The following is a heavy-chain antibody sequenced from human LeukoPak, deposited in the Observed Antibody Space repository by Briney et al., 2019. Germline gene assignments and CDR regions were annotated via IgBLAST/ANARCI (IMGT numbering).Heavy chain of an antibody. D-gene: IGHD3-16*01. Sequence: PGGSLRLSCAASGFIFSSYEINWVRQAPGKGLEWISYISGNGHTIYYADSVKGRFTISRDNMQNSLYMQMYSLRAEDTAVYYCVSAYGGLLDYWGQGTLVTVSS. CDR2: ISGNGHTI. CDR3: VSAYGGLLDY. V-gene: IGHV3-48*03. CDR1: GFIFSSYE. J-gene: IGHJ4*02.